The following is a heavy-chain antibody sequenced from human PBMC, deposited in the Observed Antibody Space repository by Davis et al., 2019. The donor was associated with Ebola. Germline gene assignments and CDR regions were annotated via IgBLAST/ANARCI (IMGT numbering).Heavy chain of an antibody. CDR3: ARGVGYSGYVDY. CDR2: TYYRSKWYN. Sequence: SETLSLTCAISGDSVSSNSAAWNWIRQSSSRGLEWLGRTYYRSKWYNDYAVSVKSRITVNPDTSKNQFSLQLNSVTPEDTAVYYCARGVGYSGYVDYWGQGTLVTVSS. CDR1: GDSVSSNSAA. J-gene: IGHJ4*02. D-gene: IGHD5-12*01. V-gene: IGHV6-1*01.